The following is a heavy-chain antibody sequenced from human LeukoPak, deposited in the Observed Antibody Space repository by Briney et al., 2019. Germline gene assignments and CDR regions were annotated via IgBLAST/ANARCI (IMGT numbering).Heavy chain of an antibody. D-gene: IGHD6-19*01. Sequence: PGRSLRLSCAASGFTFDDYAMHWVRQAPGKGLEWVSGISWNSGSIGYADSVKGRFTISRDNAKNSLYLQMNSLRAEDTALYYCAKDTVAVAGTRSGFDYYYGMDVWGQGTTVTVSS. CDR2: ISWNSGSI. J-gene: IGHJ6*02. CDR1: GFTFDDYA. CDR3: AKDTVAVAGTRSGFDYYYGMDV. V-gene: IGHV3-9*01.